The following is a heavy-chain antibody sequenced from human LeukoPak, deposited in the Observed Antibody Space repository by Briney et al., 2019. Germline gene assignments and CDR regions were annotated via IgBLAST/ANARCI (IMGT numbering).Heavy chain of an antibody. CDR1: GFSLSTYF. V-gene: IGHV3-11*04. Sequence: GGSLRLSCEASGFSLSTYFISWIRQAPGKGLEWVSYITNSGRSTKYADAVKGRFTISRDHTKQSVFLELTDLRAEDTAVYYCAREASGYYHVFDSWGKGTLVTVSS. CDR2: ITNSGRST. CDR3: AREASGYYHVFDS. J-gene: IGHJ4*02. D-gene: IGHD3-3*01.